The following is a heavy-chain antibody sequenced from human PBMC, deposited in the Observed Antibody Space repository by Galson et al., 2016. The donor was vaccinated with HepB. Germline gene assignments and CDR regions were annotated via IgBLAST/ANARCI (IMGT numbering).Heavy chain of an antibody. Sequence: SLRLSCAASGFTFENYAMHWVRQVPGKGLEWVSCITWNSGSKGYADSVKGRFTISRDNAKNSLYLQMNSLSPEDAALYYCAKGFYGDFPSWFDPWGQGTLVTVSS. CDR3: AKGFYGDFPSWFDP. V-gene: IGHV3-9*01. CDR2: ITWNSGSK. CDR1: GFTFENYA. J-gene: IGHJ5*02. D-gene: IGHD4-17*01.